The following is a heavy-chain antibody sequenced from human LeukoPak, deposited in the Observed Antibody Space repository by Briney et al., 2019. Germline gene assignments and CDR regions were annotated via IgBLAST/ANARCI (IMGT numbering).Heavy chain of an antibody. D-gene: IGHD3-22*01. V-gene: IGHV4-59*08. CDR2: IYYSWST. CDR1: GGSISSYY. Sequence: SETLSLTCTVSGGSISSYYWSWIRQPPGKGLEWIGYIYYSWSTNYNPSLKSRVTISVDTSKNQFSLKLSSVTAADTAVYYCASRTNYYDSSGWRAFDIWGQGTMVTVSS. J-gene: IGHJ3*02. CDR3: ASRTNYYDSSGWRAFDI.